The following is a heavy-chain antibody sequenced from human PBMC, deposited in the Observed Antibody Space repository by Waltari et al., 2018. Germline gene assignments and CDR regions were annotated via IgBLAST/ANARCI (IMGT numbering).Heavy chain of an antibody. CDR1: GYSNSSGYY. CDR2: IYHSGST. CDR3: VTSTGTVTSGFYYYYMDV. D-gene: IGHD4-17*01. Sequence: HVQLQESGPGLVKPSETLSLTCTVSGYSNSSGYYWGWIRQPPGKGLEWIGSIYHSGSTNYNPSLKSRVTLSVDTSKNLFSLKLNSVTAADTAVYYCVTSTGTVTSGFYYYYMDVWAKGTTVTVSS. J-gene: IGHJ6*03. V-gene: IGHV4-38-2*02.